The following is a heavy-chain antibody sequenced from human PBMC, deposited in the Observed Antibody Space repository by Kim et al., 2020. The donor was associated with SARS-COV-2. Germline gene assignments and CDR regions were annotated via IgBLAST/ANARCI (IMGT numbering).Heavy chain of an antibody. Sequence: GGSLRLSCAASGFTFSSCAIHWVRQAPGKGLEWVAVISYDGSNKNYADSVKVRFTISRDNSKNTLYLQMNSLRAEDTAVYYCARAGYYYVSGSYYHPPDYWGQGTLVTVSS. CDR2: ISYDGSNK. V-gene: IGHV3-30-3*01. CDR3: ARAGYYYVSGSYYHPPDY. CDR1: GFTFSSCA. J-gene: IGHJ4*02. D-gene: IGHD3-10*01.